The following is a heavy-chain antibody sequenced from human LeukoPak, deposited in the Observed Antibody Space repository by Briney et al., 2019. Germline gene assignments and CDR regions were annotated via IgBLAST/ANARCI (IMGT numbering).Heavy chain of an antibody. V-gene: IGHV5-51*01. D-gene: IGHD6-13*01. J-gene: IGHJ6*02. Sequence: GESLKISCKGSGYSFTSYWIGWVRQMPGKGLEWMGIIYPGDSDTRYSLSFQGQVTISADKSISTAYLQWSSLKASDTAMYYCARHTAAAGTYRYYYGMDVWGQGTTVTVSS. CDR2: IYPGDSDT. CDR1: GYSFTSYW. CDR3: ARHTAAAGTYRYYYGMDV.